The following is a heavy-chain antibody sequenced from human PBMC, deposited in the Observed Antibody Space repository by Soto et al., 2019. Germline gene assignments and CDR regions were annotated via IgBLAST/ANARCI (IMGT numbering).Heavy chain of an antibody. CDR2: IYYSGST. Sequence: SETLSLTCTVSGGSISSYYWSWIRQPPGKGLEWIGYIYYSGSTNYNPSLKSRVTISVDTSKNQFSLKLSSVTAADTAVYYCAREDSSGYLFDYWGQGTLVTVSS. CDR1: GGSISSYY. CDR3: AREDSSGYLFDY. J-gene: IGHJ4*02. V-gene: IGHV4-59*01. D-gene: IGHD3-22*01.